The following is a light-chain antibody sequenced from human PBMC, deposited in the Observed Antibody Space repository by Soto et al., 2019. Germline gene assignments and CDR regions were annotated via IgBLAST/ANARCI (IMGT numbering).Light chain of an antibody. Sequence: IQMTQSPSSVSASVGYRVTITCRASQGISSSLAWYQQKKGKAPKLLIYAASSLQSGVPSRFSGSGYGTDFTLTISSLQTEDFATYFCKQSSAFPLTFGGGTKVDIK. J-gene: IGKJ4*01. CDR3: KQSSAFPLT. CDR1: QGISSS. CDR2: AAS. V-gene: IGKV1-12*01.